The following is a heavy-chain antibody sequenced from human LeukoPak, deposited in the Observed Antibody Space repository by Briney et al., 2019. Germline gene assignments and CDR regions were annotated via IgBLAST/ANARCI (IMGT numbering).Heavy chain of an antibody. D-gene: IGHD2-2*01. Sequence: GGSLRLSCAASGFTFSSNAMTWVRQAPGKGLEWVSANSGSGGSTYYADSVKGRFTISRDNSKNTLYLQMNSLRAEDTAKYYCATPYPREYCSSTTCYFNYWGQGTLVTVSS. CDR1: GFTFSSNA. J-gene: IGHJ4*02. CDR2: NSGSGGST. V-gene: IGHV3-23*01. CDR3: ATPYPREYCSSTTCYFNY.